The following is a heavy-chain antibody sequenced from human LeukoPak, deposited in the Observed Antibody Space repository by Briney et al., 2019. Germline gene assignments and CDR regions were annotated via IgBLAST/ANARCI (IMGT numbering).Heavy chain of an antibody. V-gene: IGHV3-64D*06. CDR3: VSAPGYSSGWYWFDP. CDR2: ISSNGGST. CDR1: GFTFSSYA. J-gene: IGHJ5*02. D-gene: IGHD6-19*01. Sequence: GGSLRLSCSASGFTFSSYAMHWVCQAPGKGLEYVSAISSNGGSTYYADSVKGRFTISRDNSKNTLYLQMSSLRAEDTAVYYCVSAPGYSSGWYWFDPWGQGTLVTVSS.